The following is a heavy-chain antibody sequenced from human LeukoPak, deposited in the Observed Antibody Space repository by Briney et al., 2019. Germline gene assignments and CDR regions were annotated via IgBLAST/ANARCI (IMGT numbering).Heavy chain of an antibody. CDR1: GFTLSSYW. J-gene: IGHJ4*02. V-gene: IGHV3-74*01. D-gene: IGHD3-16*01. CDR2: INTDGTST. Sequence: GGSLRLSCAASGFTLSSYWMHWVRQAPGKGLVWVSRINTDGTSTTYADSVKGRFTISRDNAKNTLYLQMNSLRAGDTAVYYCARGSRFGRYFDYWGQGTLVTVSS. CDR3: ARGSRFGRYFDY.